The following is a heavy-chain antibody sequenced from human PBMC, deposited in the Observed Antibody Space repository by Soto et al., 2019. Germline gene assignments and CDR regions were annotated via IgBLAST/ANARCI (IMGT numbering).Heavy chain of an antibody. CDR3: AREGVGDGYNTAGPYYYYYGMDV. Sequence: PXETLCLTCTVAGCSISSGDYYWSWIRQPPGKGLEWIGYIYYSGSTYYNPSLKSRVTISVDTSKNQFSLKLSSVTAADTAVYYCAREGVGDGYNTAGPYYYYYGMDVWGQGHTVTVSS. CDR2: IYYSGST. J-gene: IGHJ6*02. D-gene: IGHD5-12*01. V-gene: IGHV4-30-4*01. CDR1: GCSISSGDYY.